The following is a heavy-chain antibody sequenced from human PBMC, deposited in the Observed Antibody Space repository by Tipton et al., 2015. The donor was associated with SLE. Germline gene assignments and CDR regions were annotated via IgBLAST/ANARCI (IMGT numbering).Heavy chain of an antibody. CDR3: ARAPLLGVVALRGPFDY. J-gene: IGHJ3*01. V-gene: IGHV4-39*07. Sequence: TLSLTCTVSGGSISGSSYYWGWIRQPPGKGLEWIGSVYYSGSTYYNPSLKSRVTISIDTSKNQVSLKLTSVTAADTAVYYCARAPLLGVVALRGPFDYWGQGTIVTVSS. CDR2: VYYSGST. D-gene: IGHD3-3*01. CDR1: GGSISGSSYY.